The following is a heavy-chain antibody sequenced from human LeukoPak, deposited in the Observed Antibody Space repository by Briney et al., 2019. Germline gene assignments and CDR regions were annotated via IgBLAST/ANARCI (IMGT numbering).Heavy chain of an antibody. J-gene: IGHJ3*02. D-gene: IGHD3-10*01. CDR2: INPNSGGT. Sequence: ASVKVSCKASGYTFTGYYMHWVRQAPGQGLEWMGWINPNSGGTNYAQKFQGRVTMTRDTSISTAYMELSRLRSDDTAVYYCARDKHYYGSGSYWNDAFDIWAKGQWSPSLQ. CDR3: ARDKHYYGSGSYWNDAFDI. V-gene: IGHV1-2*02. CDR1: GYTFTGYY.